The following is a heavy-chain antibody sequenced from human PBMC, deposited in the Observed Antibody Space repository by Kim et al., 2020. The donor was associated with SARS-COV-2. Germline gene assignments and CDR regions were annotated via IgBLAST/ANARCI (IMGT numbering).Heavy chain of an antibody. Sequence: FQGRVTITRDTSASTAYMELSSLRSEDTAVYYCARGGIQLWLRDNLGYFDYWGQGTLVTVSS. D-gene: IGHD5-18*01. V-gene: IGHV1-3*01. J-gene: IGHJ4*02. CDR3: ARGGIQLWLRDNLGYFDY.